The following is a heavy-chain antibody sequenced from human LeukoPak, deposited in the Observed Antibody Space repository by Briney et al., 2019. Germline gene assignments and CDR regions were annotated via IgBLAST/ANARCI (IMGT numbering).Heavy chain of an antibody. CDR3: ARNNHPGEMATISDY. CDR1: GYTFTGYY. V-gene: IGHV1-2*02. Sequence: EASVKVSCKASGYTFTGYYMHWVRQAPGQGLEWMGWINPNSGGTNYAQKLQGRVTMTTDTSTSTAYMELRSLRSDDTAVYYCARNNHPGEMATISDYWGQGTLVTVSS. CDR2: INPNSGGT. D-gene: IGHD5-24*01. J-gene: IGHJ4*02.